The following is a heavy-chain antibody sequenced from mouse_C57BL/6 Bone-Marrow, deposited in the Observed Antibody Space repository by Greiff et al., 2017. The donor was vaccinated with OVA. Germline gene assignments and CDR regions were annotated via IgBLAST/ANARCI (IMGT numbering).Heavy chain of an antibody. J-gene: IGHJ2*01. CDR1: GYTFTDYY. D-gene: IGHD1-1*01. V-gene: IGHV1-19*01. Sequence: EVQRVESGPVLVKPGASVKMSCKASGYTFTDYYMNWVKQSHGKSLEWIGVINPYNGGTSYNQKFKGKATLTVDKSSSTAYMELNSLTSEDSAVYYCASLLLRFDYWGQGTTLTVSS. CDR2: INPYNGGT. CDR3: ASLLLRFDY.